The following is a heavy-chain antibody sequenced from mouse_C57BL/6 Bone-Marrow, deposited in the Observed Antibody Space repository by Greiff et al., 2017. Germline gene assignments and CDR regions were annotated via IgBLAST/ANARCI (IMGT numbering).Heavy chain of an antibody. CDR1: GFTFSDYY. CDR3: ARQGEAY. V-gene: IGHV5-12*01. CDR2: ISNGGGST. Sequence: EVKVVESGGGLVQPGGSLKLSCAASGFTFSDYYMYWVRQTPEKRLEWVAYISNGGGSTYYPDTVKGRFTISRDNAKNTLYLQMSRLKSEDTAMYYCARQGEAYWGQGTLVTVSA. J-gene: IGHJ3*01.